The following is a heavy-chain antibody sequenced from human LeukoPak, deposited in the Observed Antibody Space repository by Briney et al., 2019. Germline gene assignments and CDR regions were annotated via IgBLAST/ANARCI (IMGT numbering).Heavy chain of an antibody. V-gene: IGHV3-48*03. CDR1: GXTFSGYE. D-gene: IGHD3-3*01. CDR2: ISSSGNSI. Sequence: PGGSLRLSCAASGXTFSGYEMNWVRQAPGKGLEWVSYISSSGNSIYYADSVKGRFTISRDNAENSLYLQMDSLRAEDTAVYYCARGRFGSCWGQGTLVTVSS. J-gene: IGHJ4*02. CDR3: ARGRFGSC.